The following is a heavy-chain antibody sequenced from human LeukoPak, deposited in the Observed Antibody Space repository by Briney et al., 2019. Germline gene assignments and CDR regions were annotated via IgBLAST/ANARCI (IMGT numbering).Heavy chain of an antibody. J-gene: IGHJ4*02. D-gene: IGHD3-22*01. Sequence: ASVKVSCKASGYTFTSYAMHWVRQAPGQRLEWMGWINAGNGNTKYSQKFQGRVTITRDTSASTAHMELSSLRSEDTAVYYCARGGDYYDSIMFDYWGQGTLVTVSS. V-gene: IGHV1-3*01. CDR1: GYTFTSYA. CDR3: ARGGDYYDSIMFDY. CDR2: INAGNGNT.